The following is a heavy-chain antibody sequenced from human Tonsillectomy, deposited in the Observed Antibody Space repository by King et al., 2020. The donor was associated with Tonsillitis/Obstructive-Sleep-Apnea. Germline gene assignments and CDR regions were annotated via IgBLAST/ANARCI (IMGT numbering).Heavy chain of an antibody. V-gene: IGHV4-34*01. J-gene: IGHJ4*02. D-gene: IGHD3-22*01. CDR2: INHRGST. CDR3: AREYFYHSSGYYDY. CDR1: GGSFSGYY. Sequence: VQLQQWGAGLLKPSETLSLTCAVYGGSFSGYYWSWIRQPPGKGLEWIGEINHRGSTNYNPSLKSRVTISLDTSKNQFSLNLNSVTAADTAVYYCAREYFYHSSGYYDYWGQGTLVTVSS.